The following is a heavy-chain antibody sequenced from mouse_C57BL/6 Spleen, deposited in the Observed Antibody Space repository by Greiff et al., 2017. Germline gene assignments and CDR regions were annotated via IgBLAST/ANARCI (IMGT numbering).Heavy chain of an antibody. D-gene: IGHD4-1*01. CDR1: GFTFSSYG. J-gene: IGHJ2*01. CDR2: ISSGGSYT. V-gene: IGHV5-6*01. Sequence: EVHLVESGGDLVKPGGSLKLSCPASGFTFSSYGMSWVRQTPDKRLEWVATISSGGSYTYYPASVQGRFTITRDNAKNTLYPEKRSLRTEDTAMYYCDRRLKLEGFDYWGQGTTLTVSS. CDR3: DRRLKLEGFDY.